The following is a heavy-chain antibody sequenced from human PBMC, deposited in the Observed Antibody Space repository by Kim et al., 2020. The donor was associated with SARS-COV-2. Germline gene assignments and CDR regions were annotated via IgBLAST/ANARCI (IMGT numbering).Heavy chain of an antibody. D-gene: IGHD3-3*01. CDR1: GYSFPDYY. J-gene: IGHJ4*02. Sequence: ASVKVSCRASGYSFPDYYIHWVRQAPGQGLEWMGWIHPSNAVTHCTQNFQGRVTMTRDTSVFTVYMELTTLRSDDTAVYYFTREVDVPNINFFEIWAQGT. CDR2: IHPSNAVT. CDR3: TREVDVPNINFFEI. V-gene: IGHV1-2*02.